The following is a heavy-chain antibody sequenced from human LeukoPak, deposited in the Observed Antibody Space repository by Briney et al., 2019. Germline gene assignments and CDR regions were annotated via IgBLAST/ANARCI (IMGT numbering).Heavy chain of an antibody. CDR3: ARGGWYEDF. D-gene: IGHD6-19*01. CDR2: IHYSGST. V-gene: IGHV4-59*11. J-gene: IGHJ4*02. CDR1: TDSMSNHY. Sequence: PSETLSLTCTVSTDSMSNHYWSWIRQPPRKGLEWIAYIHYSGSTDYNPSLQSRVTISVDTSKNQFSLKLSFVTAADTAVYYCARGGWYEDFWGQGTLVSVSS.